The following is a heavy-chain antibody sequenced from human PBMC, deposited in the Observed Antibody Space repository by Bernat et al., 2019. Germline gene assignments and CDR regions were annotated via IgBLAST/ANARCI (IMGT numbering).Heavy chain of an antibody. Sequence: QVQLVQSGAEVKKPGSSVKVSCKASGGTFSSYPISWVRQAPGQGLEWMGGIIPIFGTANYAQKFQGRVTITADKSTSTAYMELSSLRSEDTAVYYCARGGGRAAAGTYGYYYGMDVWGQGTTVTVSS. CDR1: GGTFSSYP. D-gene: IGHD6-13*01. CDR2: IIPIFGTA. J-gene: IGHJ6*02. CDR3: ARGGGRAAAGTYGYYYGMDV. V-gene: IGHV1-69*06.